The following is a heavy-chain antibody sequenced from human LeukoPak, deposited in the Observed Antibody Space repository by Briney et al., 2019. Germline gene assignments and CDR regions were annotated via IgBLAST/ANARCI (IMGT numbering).Heavy chain of an antibody. CDR2: INHSGST. D-gene: IGHD3-10*02. Sequence: PSQTLSLTCAVYGGSFSGYYWSWIRQPPGKGLEWIGEINHSGSTNYNPSLKSRVTISVDTSKNQFSLKLSSVTAADTAVYYCARMLSLMSPIDYWGQGTLVTVSS. J-gene: IGHJ4*02. CDR1: GGSFSGYY. CDR3: ARMLSLMSPIDY. V-gene: IGHV4-34*01.